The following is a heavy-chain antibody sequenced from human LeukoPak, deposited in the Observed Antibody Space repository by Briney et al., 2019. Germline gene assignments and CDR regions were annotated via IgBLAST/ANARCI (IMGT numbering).Heavy chain of an antibody. CDR2: ISSSSSYI. CDR3: AKEPFVVVTAILRWFYFDY. J-gene: IGHJ4*02. Sequence: GGSLRLSCAASGFTFSSYSMNWVRQAPGKGLEWVSSISSSSSYIYYADSVKGRFTISRDNAKNSLYLQMNSLRAEDTAVYYCAKEPFVVVTAILRWFYFDYWGQGTLVTVSS. V-gene: IGHV3-21*04. CDR1: GFTFSSYS. D-gene: IGHD2-21*02.